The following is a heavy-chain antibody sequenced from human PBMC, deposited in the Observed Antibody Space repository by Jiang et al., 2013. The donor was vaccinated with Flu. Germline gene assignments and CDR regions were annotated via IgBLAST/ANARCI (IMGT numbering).Heavy chain of an antibody. D-gene: IGHD3-3*01. J-gene: IGHJ6*02. CDR2: TYYRSKWYN. CDR1: SNSAA. CDR3: ARGTPLNYDFWSGYWGYYYYYGMDV. V-gene: IGHV6-1*01. Sequence: SNSAAWNWIRQSPSRGLEWLGRTYYRSKWYNDYAVSVKSRITINPDTSKNQFSLQLNSVTPEDTAVYYCARGTPLNYDFWSGYWGYYYYYGMDVWGQGTTVTVSS.